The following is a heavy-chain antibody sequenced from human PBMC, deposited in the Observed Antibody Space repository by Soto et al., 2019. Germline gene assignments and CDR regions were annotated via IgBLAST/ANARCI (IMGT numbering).Heavy chain of an antibody. V-gene: IGHV4-30-2*01. CDR1: WGSLSNGGYS. J-gene: IGHJ4*02. CDR2: IYHSGST. D-gene: IGHD3-16*01. CDR3: ARQWGDYVCDY. Sequence: TQSLTCAVSWGSLSNGGYSRSWNRQPPGKGLEWIGYIYHSGSTYYNPSLRSRVTISVDTSKNQFSLKLSSVAAADTAVYYCARQWGDYVCDYWGQGTLVTVSS.